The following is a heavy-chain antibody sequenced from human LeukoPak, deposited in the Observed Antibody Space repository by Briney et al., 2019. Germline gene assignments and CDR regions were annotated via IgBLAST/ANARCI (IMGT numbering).Heavy chain of an antibody. Sequence: GRSLRLSCVASGFTFDDYCMHWVRQAPGKGLEWVSGITWNSGTIGYADSVKGRFTISRDNSKNTLYLQMNSLRAEDTAVYYCASLDYGGNSASDYWGQGTLVTVSS. CDR3: ASLDYGGNSASDY. CDR2: ITWNSGTI. D-gene: IGHD4-23*01. J-gene: IGHJ4*02. CDR1: GFTFDDYC. V-gene: IGHV3-9*01.